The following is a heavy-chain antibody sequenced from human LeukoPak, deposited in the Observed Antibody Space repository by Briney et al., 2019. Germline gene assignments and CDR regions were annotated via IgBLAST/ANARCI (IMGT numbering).Heavy chain of an antibody. Sequence: GGSLRLSCAASGFTFSSYGMHWVRQAPGKGLEWVAFIRYDGSNKYYADSVKGRFTISRDNSKNTLYLQMNSLRAEDTAVYYCASTVAAAGKAFDIWGQGTMVTVSS. V-gene: IGHV3-30*02. CDR1: GFTFSSYG. J-gene: IGHJ3*02. CDR3: ASTVAAAGKAFDI. CDR2: IRYDGSNK. D-gene: IGHD6-13*01.